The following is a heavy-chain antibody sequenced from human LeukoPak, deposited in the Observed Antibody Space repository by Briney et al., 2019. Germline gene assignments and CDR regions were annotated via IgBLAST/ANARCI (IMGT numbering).Heavy chain of an antibody. Sequence: GASVKVSCKASGYTFTGYYMHWVRQAPGQGLEWMGRINPNSGGTNYAQKFQGRVTMTRYTSISTAYMELSRLRSDDTAVYYCARAFYGSGSYSDWFDPWGQGTLVTVSS. CDR2: INPNSGGT. CDR3: ARAFYGSGSYSDWFDP. J-gene: IGHJ5*02. V-gene: IGHV1-2*06. D-gene: IGHD3-10*01. CDR1: GYTFTGYY.